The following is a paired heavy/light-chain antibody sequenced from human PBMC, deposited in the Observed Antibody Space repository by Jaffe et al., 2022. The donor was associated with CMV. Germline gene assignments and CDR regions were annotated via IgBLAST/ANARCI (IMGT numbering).Light chain of an antibody. V-gene: IGKV1-5*03. CDR3: QQYNSYSQT. CDR1: QSISSW. Sequence: DIQMTQSPSTLSASVGDRVTITCRASQSISSWLAWYQQKPGKAPKLLIYKASSLESGVPSRFSGSGSGTEFTLTISSLQPDDFATYYCQQYNSYSQTFGQGTKVEIK. CDR2: KAS. J-gene: IGKJ1*01.
Heavy chain of an antibody. Sequence: EVQLLESGGGLVQPGGSLRLSCAASGFTFSSYAMSWVRQAPGKGLEWVSAISGSGGSTYYADSVKGRFTISRDNSKNTLYLQMNSLRAEDTAVYYCANAVLRSSSSGSVYFDYWGQGTLVTVSS. J-gene: IGHJ4*02. CDR3: ANAVLRSSSSGSVYFDY. CDR1: GFTFSSYA. CDR2: ISGSGGST. D-gene: IGHD6-6*01. V-gene: IGHV3-23*01.